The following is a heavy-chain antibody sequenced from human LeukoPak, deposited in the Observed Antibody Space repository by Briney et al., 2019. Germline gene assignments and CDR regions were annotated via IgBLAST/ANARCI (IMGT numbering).Heavy chain of an antibody. CDR2: IYSGGST. CDR3: AGAPSRQTGFDY. CDR1: GFTISSNY. Sequence: PGGSLRLSCAASGFTISSNYMTWVRQAPGKGLECVSVIYSGGSTDYAGSVKGRFTTSRDNSKNTLYLQMNSLRADDTALHYCAGAPSRQTGFDYWGQGTLVTVSS. D-gene: IGHD7-27*01. V-gene: IGHV3-53*01. J-gene: IGHJ4*02.